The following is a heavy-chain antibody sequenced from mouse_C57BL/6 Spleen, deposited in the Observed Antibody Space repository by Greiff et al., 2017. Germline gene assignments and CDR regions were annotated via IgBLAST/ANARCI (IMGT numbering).Heavy chain of an antibody. J-gene: IGHJ3*01. CDR3: ARDYGSSAWVAG. CDR2: IYPNNGGN. CDR1: GYTFTDYY. Sequence: EVQLQQSGPELVKPGASVKMSCKASGYTFTDYYMHWVKQSHGKSLEWIGYIYPNNGGNGYNQKFKGKATLTVDKSSSTAYMELRRLTSEDSAVYCRARDYGSSAWVAGWGKGILVTVS. V-gene: IGHV1-34*01. D-gene: IGHD1-3*01.